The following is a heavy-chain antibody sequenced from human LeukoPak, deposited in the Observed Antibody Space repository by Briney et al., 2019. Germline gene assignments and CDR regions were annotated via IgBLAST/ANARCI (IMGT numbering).Heavy chain of an antibody. V-gene: IGHV4-34*01. Sequence: SETLSLTCAVYGGSFSGYYWSWIRQPPGKGLEWIGEINHSGTTNYNPSLKSRVTISVDTSKNQFSLRLSSVTAADTAVYYCARLGGYSYGYSGAFDIWGQGTMVTVSS. CDR1: GGSFSGYY. CDR2: INHSGTT. D-gene: IGHD5-18*01. J-gene: IGHJ3*02. CDR3: ARLGGYSYGYSGAFDI.